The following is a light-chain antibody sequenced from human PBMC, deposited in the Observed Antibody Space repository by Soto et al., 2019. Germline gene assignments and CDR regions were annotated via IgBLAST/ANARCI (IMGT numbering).Light chain of an antibody. CDR1: SSNIGTNA. J-gene: IGLJ3*02. CDR2: SND. V-gene: IGLV1-44*01. Sequence: QSVLTQPPSASGTPGQRVTISCSGSSSNIGTNAVNWYQQLPGTAPRLLIYSNDQRPPGVPDRFSGSKSGTSASLGISGLQSEDEADYFCAVWDDSLNGWVFGGGTKVTVL. CDR3: AVWDDSLNGWV.